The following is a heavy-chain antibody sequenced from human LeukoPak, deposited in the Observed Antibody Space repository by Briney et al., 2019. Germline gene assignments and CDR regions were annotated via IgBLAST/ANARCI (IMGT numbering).Heavy chain of an antibody. CDR3: ARDRGERSRLWTFDP. J-gene: IGHJ5*02. CDR1: GFTFSSYE. D-gene: IGHD4/OR15-4a*01. Sequence: GGSLRLSCAASGFTFSSYEMNWVRQAPGKGLEWVSYISSSGSTIYYADSVKGRFTISRDNAKNSLYLQMNSLRAEDTAVCYCARDRGERSRLWTFDPWGQGTLVTVSS. CDR2: ISSSGSTI. V-gene: IGHV3-48*03.